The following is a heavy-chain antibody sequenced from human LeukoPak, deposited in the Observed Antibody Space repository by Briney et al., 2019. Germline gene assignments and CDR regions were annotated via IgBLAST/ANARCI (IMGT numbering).Heavy chain of an antibody. CDR1: GFTFSRYG. Sequence: GSLRLSCAASGFTFSRYGMHWVRQAPGKGLEWGAVIWYDGSNKYYADSVKGRFTISRDNSKNTLYLQMNSLRAEDTAVYYCANVGGGSYEGYMDVWGKGTTVTVSS. V-gene: IGHV3-33*06. CDR3: ANVGGGSYEGYMDV. D-gene: IGHD2-15*01. CDR2: IWYDGSNK. J-gene: IGHJ6*03.